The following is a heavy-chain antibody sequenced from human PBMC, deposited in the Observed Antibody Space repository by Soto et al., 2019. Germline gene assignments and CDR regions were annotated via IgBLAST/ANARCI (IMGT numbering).Heavy chain of an antibody. D-gene: IGHD2-21*02. CDR1: GFIFSNYA. J-gene: IGHJ2*01. CDR3: AKKGGNRGDQVWYFDL. V-gene: IGHV3-23*01. CDR2: ISGTGNNI. Sequence: EVQLLESGGRVVQPGGSLRLSCAASGFIFSNYAMTWLRQAPGKGLEWVSAISGTGNNIYYADSVKGRFTISRDISNNTVFLQMNSLRAEDTAVYYCAKKGGNRGDQVWYFDLWGRGTLVTVSS.